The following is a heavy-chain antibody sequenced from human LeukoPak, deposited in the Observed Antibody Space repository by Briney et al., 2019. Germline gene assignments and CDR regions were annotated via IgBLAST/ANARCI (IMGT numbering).Heavy chain of an antibody. V-gene: IGHV4-39*01. D-gene: IGHD3-22*01. Sequence: SETLSLTCTVPGVSISSSSSYGGWIHQPPGKGLGWIATIYYTGITNYNPSLKTRVTISLDTSRNQFPLRLTSVTAADTAVYYCAKSGHSYYYTPGDFSWGQGTLVTVSS. J-gene: IGHJ5*02. CDR2: IYYTGIT. CDR1: GVSISSSSSY. CDR3: AKSGHSYYYTPGDFS.